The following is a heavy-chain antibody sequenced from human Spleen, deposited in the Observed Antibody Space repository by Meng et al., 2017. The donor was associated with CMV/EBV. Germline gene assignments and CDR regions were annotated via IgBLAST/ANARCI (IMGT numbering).Heavy chain of an antibody. Sequence: GESLKISCAASGFTFSSYEMNWVRQAPGKGLEWVSYISSSGSTIYYADSVKGRFTISRDNAQKSLYLRMNSLRAEDTAVYYCARDLQNGYASSIKDYWGQGTLVTVSS. D-gene: IGHD3-16*01. CDR2: ISSSGSTI. CDR3: ARDLQNGYASSIKDY. CDR1: GFTFSSYE. J-gene: IGHJ4*02. V-gene: IGHV3-48*03.